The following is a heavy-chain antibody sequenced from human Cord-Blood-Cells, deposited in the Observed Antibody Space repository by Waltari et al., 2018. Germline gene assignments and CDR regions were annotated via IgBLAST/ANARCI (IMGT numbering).Heavy chain of an antibody. V-gene: IGHV4-34*01. D-gene: IGHD6-13*01. CDR3: ARGRGTYSSSWYFDY. CDR1: GRSFSGYY. CDR2: IKHSGST. J-gene: IGHJ4*02. Sequence: QVQLQQWGAGLLTPSETRSLTCAVDGRSFSGYYWCWIRAPPGKGLEWIGEIKHSGSTNYNPSLKTRVTISVDTSKNQFSLKLSSVTAADTAVYYCARGRGTYSSSWYFDYWGQGTLVTVSS.